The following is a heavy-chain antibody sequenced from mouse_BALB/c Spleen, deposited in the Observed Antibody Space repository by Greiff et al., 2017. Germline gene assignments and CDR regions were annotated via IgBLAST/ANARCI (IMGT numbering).Heavy chain of an antibody. J-gene: IGHJ4*01. CDR1: GYTFTSYY. V-gene: IGHV1S81*02. CDR2: INPSNGGT. Sequence: SGAELVKPGASVKLSCKASGYTFTSYYMYWVKQRPGQGLEWIGEINPSNGGTNFNEKFKSKATLTVDKSSSTAYMQLSSLTSEDSAVYYCTRSHYGYNYAMDYWGQGTSVTVSS. D-gene: IGHD1-2*01. CDR3: TRSHYGYNYAMDY.